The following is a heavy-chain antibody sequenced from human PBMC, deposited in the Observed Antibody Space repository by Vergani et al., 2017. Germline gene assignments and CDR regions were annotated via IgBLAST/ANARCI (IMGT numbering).Heavy chain of an antibody. J-gene: IGHJ1*01. CDR2: ISWNSGSI. Sequence: EVQLVESGGGLVQPGRSLRLSCAASGFTFDDYAMHWVRQAPGKGLEWVSGISWNSGSIGYADSVKGRFTISRDNAKNSLYLQMNSLRAEDTALYYCAKGVGSSSSLPLEYFQHWGQGTLVTVSS. V-gene: IGHV3-9*01. CDR1: GFTFDDYA. CDR3: AKGVGSSSSLPLEYFQH. D-gene: IGHD6-6*01.